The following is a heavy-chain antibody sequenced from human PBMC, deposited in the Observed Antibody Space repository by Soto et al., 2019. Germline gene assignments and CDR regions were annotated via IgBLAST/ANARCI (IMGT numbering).Heavy chain of an antibody. CDR3: ARDGTLYDSSAYYYLY. CDR1: GGTFSSYA. D-gene: IGHD3-22*01. CDR2: IIPIFGTA. V-gene: IGHV1-69*13. Sequence: SVKVSCKASGGTFSSYAISWVRQAPGQGLEWMGGIIPIFGTANYAQKFQGRVTITADESTSTAYMELSSLRSEDTAMYYCARDGTLYDSSAYYYLYWGQGTLVTVSS. J-gene: IGHJ4*02.